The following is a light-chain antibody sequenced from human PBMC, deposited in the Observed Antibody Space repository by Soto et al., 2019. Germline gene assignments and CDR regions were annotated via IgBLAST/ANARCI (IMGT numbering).Light chain of an antibody. CDR2: EIS. CDR1: SSDVGGYNY. V-gene: IGLV2-8*01. J-gene: IGLJ1*01. CDR3: SSYAGNNNCV. Sequence: QSVLTQPPSASGSPGQSVTISCTGTSSDVGGYNYVSWYQQHPGKAPKLILYEISERPSGVPDRFSGSKSGNTASLTVSGLQAEDEADYYCSSYAGNNNCVFGPGTKLTVL.